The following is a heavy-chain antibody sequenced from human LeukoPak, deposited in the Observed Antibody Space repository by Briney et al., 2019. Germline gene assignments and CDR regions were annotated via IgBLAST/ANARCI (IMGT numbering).Heavy chain of an antibody. J-gene: IGHJ4*02. V-gene: IGHV3-74*01. Sequence: GGSLRLSCAASGFTFSSYWMHWVRQAPGKGLVWVSRIANEGSSTSYADSVKGRFTISRDNAKNRLYVQMNSLRVEDTAVYYCATGSGLWSPDYWGQGTLVTVSS. D-gene: IGHD5-18*01. CDR1: GFTFSSYW. CDR2: IANEGSST. CDR3: ATGSGLWSPDY.